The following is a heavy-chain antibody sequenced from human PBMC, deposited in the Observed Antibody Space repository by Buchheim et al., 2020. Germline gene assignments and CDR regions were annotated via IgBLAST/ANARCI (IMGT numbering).Heavy chain of an antibody. Sequence: EEQLVESGGGLVQPGGCLRLSCAASGFTFSSYSMNWVRQAPGKGLEWVSYISSTGRDMYYADSVKRRFTVSIDNAENSLYLRMNGPTAEDTAVYYCARDIYGYYAVDVWGQGTT. D-gene: IGHD2/OR15-2a*01. CDR2: ISSTGRDM. CDR1: GFTFSSYS. V-gene: IGHV3-48*01. CDR3: ARDIYGYYAVDV. J-gene: IGHJ6*02.